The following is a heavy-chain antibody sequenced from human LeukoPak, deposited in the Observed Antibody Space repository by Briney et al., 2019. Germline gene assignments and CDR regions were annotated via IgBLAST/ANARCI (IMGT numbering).Heavy chain of an antibody. Sequence: QSGGSLRLSCAASEFTFSTYWMSWVRQAPGKGLEWVADIKQDGSEKYYVDSVKGRFTISRQNAKNSLFLQMNSLRAEDTAVYYCARHRSGGSQDDAFDIWGQGTMVTVSS. CDR1: EFTFSTYW. V-gene: IGHV3-7*01. CDR2: IKQDGSEK. D-gene: IGHD2-15*01. J-gene: IGHJ3*02. CDR3: ARHRSGGSQDDAFDI.